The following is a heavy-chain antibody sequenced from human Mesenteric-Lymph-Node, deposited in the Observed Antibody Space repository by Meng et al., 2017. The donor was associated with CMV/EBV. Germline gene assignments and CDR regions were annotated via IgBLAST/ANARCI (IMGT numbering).Heavy chain of an antibody. D-gene: IGHD3-3*01. J-gene: IGHJ6*02. CDR1: GGTFSSYA. Sequence: SVKVSCKASGGTFSSYAISWVRQAPGQGLEWMGGIIPTFGTANYAQKFQGRVTITTDESTSTAYMELSSLRSEDTAVYYCARSYYDLEHTYGMDVWGQGTTVTVSS. V-gene: IGHV1-69*05. CDR3: ARSYYDLEHTYGMDV. CDR2: IIPTFGTA.